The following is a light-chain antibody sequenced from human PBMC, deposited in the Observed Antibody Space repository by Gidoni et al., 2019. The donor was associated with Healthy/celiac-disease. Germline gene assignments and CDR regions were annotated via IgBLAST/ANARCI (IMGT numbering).Light chain of an antibody. J-gene: IGKJ2*01. V-gene: IGKV1-39*01. CDR2: AAS. Sequence: DIQMTPSPSSLSASVGDRVTITCRASQSISSYLNWYQQNPGKAPKLLISAASSLQSGVPSRFSGSGSGTDFTLTISSLQPEDFATYYCQQSYSTPPYTFGQGTKLEIK. CDR3: QQSYSTPPYT. CDR1: QSISSY.